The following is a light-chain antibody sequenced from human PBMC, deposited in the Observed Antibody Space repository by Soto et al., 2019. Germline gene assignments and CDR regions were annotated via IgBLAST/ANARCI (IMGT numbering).Light chain of an antibody. CDR3: LQNHNYPRT. V-gene: IGKV1-6*01. CDR1: QDISDD. J-gene: IGKJ1*01. CDR2: GAS. Sequence: AIQVTQSPSSLSASVGDRVTITCRASQDISDDVGWYQQTPGKAPKLLISGASRLQSGVPSRFSGSGSGAAFTLTITSLRPEDSATYYCLQNHNYPRTFGQGTKVDIK.